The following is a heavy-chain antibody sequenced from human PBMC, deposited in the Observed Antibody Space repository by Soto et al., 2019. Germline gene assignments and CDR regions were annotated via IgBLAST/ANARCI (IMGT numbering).Heavy chain of an antibody. CDR2: IWYDGSNK. J-gene: IGHJ6*02. D-gene: IGHD2-21*02. V-gene: IGHV3-33*01. CDR3: ARDREAYCGGDCPSYGMDV. Sequence: QVQLVESGGGVVQPGRSLRLSCAASGFTFSSYGMHWVRQAPGKGLEWVAVIWYDGSNKYYADSVKGRFTISRDNSKNRLYLQMNSLRAEDTAVYYCARDREAYCGGDCPSYGMDVWGQGTTVTVSS. CDR1: GFTFSSYG.